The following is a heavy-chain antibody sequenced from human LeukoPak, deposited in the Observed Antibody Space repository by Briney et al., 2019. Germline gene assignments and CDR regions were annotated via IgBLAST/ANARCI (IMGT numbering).Heavy chain of an antibody. CDR3: ARGGDVVVVAGMRFNWFDP. Sequence: AASVKVSCKASGYTFTGYCMNWVRQAPGQGLEWMGWINPKSGGTIYAQKFQGWVTMTRDTSINTAYMEMNRLRSDDTAVYYCARGGDVVVVAGMRFNWFDPWGQGTLVTVSS. D-gene: IGHD2-15*01. J-gene: IGHJ5*02. V-gene: IGHV1-2*04. CDR2: INPKSGGT. CDR1: GYTFTGYC.